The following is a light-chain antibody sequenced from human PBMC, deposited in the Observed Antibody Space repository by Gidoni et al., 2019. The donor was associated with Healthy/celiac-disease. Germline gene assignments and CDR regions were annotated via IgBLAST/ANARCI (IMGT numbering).Light chain of an antibody. J-gene: IGKJ3*01. CDR1: QSVSSY. V-gene: IGKV3-11*01. Sequence: EIVLTQSPATLSLSPGERATLSCRASQSVSSYLAWYQQKPGQAPRLLIYDASNRATGIPARFSGSGSGTDFTLTISSLEPEDFAVYYCQQRETFXPXTKVDIK. CDR3: QQRET. CDR2: DAS.